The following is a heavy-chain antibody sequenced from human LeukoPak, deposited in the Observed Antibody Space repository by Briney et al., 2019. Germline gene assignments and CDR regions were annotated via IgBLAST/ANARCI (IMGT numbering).Heavy chain of an antibody. CDR2: INHGGST. D-gene: IGHD6-13*01. CDR3: ARIRLYSSSWYVANWFDP. V-gene: IGHV4-34*01. Sequence: SETLSLTCAVYGGSFSGYYWSWIRQPPGKGLEWIGEINHGGSTNYNPSLKSRVTISVDTSKNQFSLKLSSVTAADTAVYYCARIRLYSSSWYVANWFDPWGQGTLVTVSS. J-gene: IGHJ5*02. CDR1: GGSFSGYY.